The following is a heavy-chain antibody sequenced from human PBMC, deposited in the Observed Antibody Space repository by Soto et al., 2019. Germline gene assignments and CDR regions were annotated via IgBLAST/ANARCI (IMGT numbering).Heavy chain of an antibody. D-gene: IGHD3-22*01. Sequence: QVQLVESGGGVVQPGRSLRLSCAASGFTFSSYGMHWVRQAPGKGLAWVAVISYDGSNKYYADSVKGRFTISRDNSKNTLYLQMNSLRAEDTAVYYCAKDRSDDYYDSSGYCDYWGQGTLVTVSS. CDR1: GFTFSSYG. V-gene: IGHV3-30*18. CDR2: ISYDGSNK. J-gene: IGHJ4*02. CDR3: AKDRSDDYYDSSGYCDY.